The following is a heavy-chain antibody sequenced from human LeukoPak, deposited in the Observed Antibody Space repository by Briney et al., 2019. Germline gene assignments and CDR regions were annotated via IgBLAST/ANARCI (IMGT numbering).Heavy chain of an antibody. Sequence: PGGSLRLSCAASGFTFSSYAMSWVRQAPGKGLEWVSAISGSGGSTYYADSVKGRFTISRDNSKNTLYLQMNGLRAEDTAVYYCARERYSYGLTPTYGMDVWGQGTTVTVSS. D-gene: IGHD5-18*01. CDR2: ISGSGGST. J-gene: IGHJ6*02. CDR3: ARERYSYGLTPTYGMDV. V-gene: IGHV3-23*01. CDR1: GFTFSSYA.